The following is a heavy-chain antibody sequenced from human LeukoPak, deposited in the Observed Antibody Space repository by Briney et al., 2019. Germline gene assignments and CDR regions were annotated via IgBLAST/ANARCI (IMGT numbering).Heavy chain of an antibody. Sequence: PSETLSLTCTVSGGSISNYYWSWIRQPPGEGLEWIGYIYYSGSTNYNPSLQSRVTISIDTSKNQFSLNLTSVTAADTAVYYCARGGLGGITAYSNYLFDYWGQGTLVTVSS. D-gene: IGHD4-11*01. CDR3: ARGGLGGITAYSNYLFDY. V-gene: IGHV4-59*08. J-gene: IGHJ4*02. CDR2: IYYSGST. CDR1: GGSISNYY.